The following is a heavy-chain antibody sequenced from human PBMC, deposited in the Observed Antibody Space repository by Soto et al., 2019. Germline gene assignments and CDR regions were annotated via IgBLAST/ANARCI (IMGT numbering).Heavy chain of an antibody. J-gene: IGHJ6*02. CDR3: ARGLSITNTFYYYYAMDV. D-gene: IGHD2-8*01. Sequence: QVQLQQWGAGLLKPSETLSLTCAIYGGSFSRYYWNWIRQPPGVGLEWIGEIDHSGSTNYNPTLKSQVTMSGDTSRNQFSLNLISGTAEAAAVYYCARGLSITNTFYYYYAMDVWGQGTTVTGSS. CDR2: IDHSGST. CDR1: GGSFSRYY. V-gene: IGHV4-34*01.